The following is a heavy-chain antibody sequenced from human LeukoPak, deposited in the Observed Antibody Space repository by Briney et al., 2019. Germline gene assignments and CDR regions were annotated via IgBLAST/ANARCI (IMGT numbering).Heavy chain of an antibody. J-gene: IGHJ3*01. CDR2: ISDDSNYI. D-gene: IGHD3-10*01. CDR1: GFTFGRYS. Sequence: GGSLRLSCVASGFTFGRYSMSWVRQAPGKGLEWVSAISDDSNYIYYADSVEGRFTISRDNSKNTLYLQMNSLRVEDTAMYYCAKDLTYTYASGSSPTTLSWGQGTTVIVSS. CDR3: AKDLTYTYASGSSPTTLS. V-gene: IGHV3-21*01.